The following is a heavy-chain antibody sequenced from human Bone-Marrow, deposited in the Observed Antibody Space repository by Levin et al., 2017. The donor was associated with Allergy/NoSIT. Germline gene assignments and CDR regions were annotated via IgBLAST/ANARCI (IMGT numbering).Heavy chain of an antibody. CDR2: ISSSSSTI. D-gene: IGHD6-6*01. CDR3: AREGSGSSLSPFEAFDI. Sequence: QAGGSLRLSCAASGFTFSSYSMNWVRQAPGKGLEWVSYISSSSSTIYYADSVKGRFTISRDNAKNSLYLQMNSLRDEDTAVYYCAREGSGSSLSPFEAFDIWGQGTMVTVSS. CDR1: GFTFSSYS. V-gene: IGHV3-48*02. J-gene: IGHJ3*02.